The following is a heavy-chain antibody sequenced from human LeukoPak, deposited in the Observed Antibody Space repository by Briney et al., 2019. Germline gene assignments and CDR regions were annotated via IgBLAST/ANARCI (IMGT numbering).Heavy chain of an antibody. D-gene: IGHD6-19*01. V-gene: IGHV3-66*01. Sequence: HPGGSLRLSCAASGFTVSSNYMSWVRQAPGKGLEWVSVIYSGGSTYYADSVKGRFTISRDNSKNTLYLQMNSLRAEDTAVYYCARAALEWLGDFDYWGQGTLVTVSS. CDR2: IYSGGST. J-gene: IGHJ4*02. CDR1: GFTVSSNY. CDR3: ARAALEWLGDFDY.